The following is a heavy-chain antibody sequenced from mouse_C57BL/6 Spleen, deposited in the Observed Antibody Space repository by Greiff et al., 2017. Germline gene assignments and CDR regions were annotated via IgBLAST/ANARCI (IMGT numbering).Heavy chain of an antibody. J-gene: IGHJ2*01. CDR3: ARGTVRLYFDY. Sequence: QVQLQQSGPELVKPGASVKISCKASGYAFSSSWMNWVKQRPGKGLEWIGRIYPGDGDTNYNGKSKGKATLTADKSSSTAYMQLSSLTSEDSAVYFCARGTVRLYFDYWGQGTTLTVSS. CDR1: GYAFSSSW. D-gene: IGHD1-2*01. CDR2: IYPGDGDT. V-gene: IGHV1-82*01.